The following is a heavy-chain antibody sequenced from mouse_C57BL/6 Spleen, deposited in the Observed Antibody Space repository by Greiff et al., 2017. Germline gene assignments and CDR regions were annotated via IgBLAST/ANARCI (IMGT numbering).Heavy chain of an antibody. Sequence: EVKLVESGPELVKPGDSVKISCKASGYSFTGYFMNWVMQSHGKSLEWIGRINPYNGDTFYNQKFKGKATLTVDKSSSTAHMELRSLTSEDSAVYYCARTITTRYAMDYWGQGTSVTVSS. D-gene: IGHD2-4*01. CDR2: INPYNGDT. CDR3: ARTITTRYAMDY. CDR1: GYSFTGYF. J-gene: IGHJ4*01. V-gene: IGHV1-20*01.